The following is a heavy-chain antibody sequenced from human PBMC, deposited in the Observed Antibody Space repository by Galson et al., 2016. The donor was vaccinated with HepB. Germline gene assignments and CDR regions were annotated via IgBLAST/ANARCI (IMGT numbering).Heavy chain of an antibody. CDR1: GFTFSSYS. CDR3: ARPILTYDFWSHYAMDV. CDR2: ISSGSSYI. D-gene: IGHD3-3*01. Sequence: SLRLSCAASGFTFSSYSMNWVRQAPGKGLDWVSSISSGSSYIYYADSVKGRSTISRDNAKNSLYLQMNSLRAEDTAVYYCARPILTYDFWSHYAMDVWGKGTTVTVSS. J-gene: IGHJ6*04. V-gene: IGHV3-21*01.